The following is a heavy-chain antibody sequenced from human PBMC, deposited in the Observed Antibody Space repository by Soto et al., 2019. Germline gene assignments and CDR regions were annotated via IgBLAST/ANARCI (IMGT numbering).Heavy chain of an antibody. CDR3: AREPTLYGDHRYFDL. D-gene: IGHD4-17*01. J-gene: IGHJ2*01. CDR1: GGSISSGDYY. CDR2: IYYRGST. V-gene: IGHV4-30-4*01. Sequence: QVQLQESGPGLVKPSQTLSLTCTVSGGSISSGDYYWSWIRQPPGKGLEWIGYIYYRGSTYYNPSLKSRVTISVDTSKKQFSLKLSSVTAADTAVYYCAREPTLYGDHRYFDLWGRGTLVTVSS.